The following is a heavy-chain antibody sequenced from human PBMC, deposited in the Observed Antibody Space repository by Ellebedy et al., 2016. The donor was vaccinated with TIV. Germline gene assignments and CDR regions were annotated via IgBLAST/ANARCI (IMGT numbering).Heavy chain of an antibody. D-gene: IGHD6-13*01. V-gene: IGHV3-23*01. CDR1: GFTFSSYA. CDR3: ARDGEQRLVDSPLYYYYYMDV. Sequence: GGSLRLXXAASGFTFSSYAMSWVRQAPGKGLEWVSAISGSGGSTYYADSVKGRFTISRDNSKNTLYLQMNGLRAEDTAVYYCARDGEQRLVDSPLYYYYYMDVWGKGTTVTVSS. CDR2: ISGSGGST. J-gene: IGHJ6*03.